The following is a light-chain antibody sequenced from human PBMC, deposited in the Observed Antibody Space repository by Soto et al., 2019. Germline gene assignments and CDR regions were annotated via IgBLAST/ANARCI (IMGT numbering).Light chain of an antibody. Sequence: QSALTQPASVSGSPGQSITISCTGTSSDVGGYNYVSWYQHHPGKAPKLMIYEVSNRPSGVSNRFSGSKSGNTASLTISGLQAEDEAEYYCSSYTSSSTTVVFGGGTKVTVL. CDR2: EVS. CDR3: SSYTSSSTTVV. V-gene: IGLV2-14*01. J-gene: IGLJ2*01. CDR1: SSDVGGYNY.